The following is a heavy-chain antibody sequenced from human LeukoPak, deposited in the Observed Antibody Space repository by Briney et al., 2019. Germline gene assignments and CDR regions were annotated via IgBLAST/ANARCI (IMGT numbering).Heavy chain of an antibody. CDR1: GITFSSYS. Sequence: GGSLRLSCVASGITFSSYSMNWVRQAPGKGLEWVSSISSSSSYIYYADSVKGRFTISRDNAKNSLYLQMNSLRAEDTAVYYCARGGYYYDSSGYYGKAFDIWGQGTMVTVSS. J-gene: IGHJ3*02. D-gene: IGHD3-22*01. CDR3: ARGGYYYDSSGYYGKAFDI. CDR2: ISSSSSYI. V-gene: IGHV3-21*01.